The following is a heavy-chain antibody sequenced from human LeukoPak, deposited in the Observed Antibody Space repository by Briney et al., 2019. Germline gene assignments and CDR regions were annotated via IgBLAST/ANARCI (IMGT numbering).Heavy chain of an antibody. J-gene: IGHJ4*02. Sequence: SQTLSLTCAISGDSVSSNSAARNWIRQSPSRGLEWLGRTYYRSKWYADYAVSVKSRITINPDTSKNQFSLQLNSVTPEDTAVYYCTRVAAAGTDYFDYWGQGTLVTVSS. CDR3: TRVAAAGTDYFDY. V-gene: IGHV6-1*01. CDR2: TYYRSKWYA. D-gene: IGHD6-13*01. CDR1: GDSVSSNSAA.